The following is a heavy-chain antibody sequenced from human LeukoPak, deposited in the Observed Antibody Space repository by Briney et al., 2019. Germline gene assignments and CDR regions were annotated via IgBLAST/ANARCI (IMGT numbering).Heavy chain of an antibody. CDR1: GYTLTELS. J-gene: IGHJ4*02. Sequence: ASVKVSCKVSGYTLTELSMHWVRQAPGKGLEWMGGFDPEDGGTIYAQKFQGRVTMTEDTSTDTAYMELSSLRSEDTAVYYCARREYARSGYYFDYWGQETLVTVSS. CDR2: FDPEDGGT. CDR3: ARREYARSGYYFDY. V-gene: IGHV1-24*01. D-gene: IGHD3-10*01.